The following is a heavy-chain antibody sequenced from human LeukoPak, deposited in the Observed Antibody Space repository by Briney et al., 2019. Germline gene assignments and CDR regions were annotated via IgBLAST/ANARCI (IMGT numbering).Heavy chain of an antibody. D-gene: IGHD6-13*01. V-gene: IGHV1-2*02. CDR1: GYTFTGYY. CDR2: INPNSGGT. CDR3: ARDKSGRQQLVYYYYYGMDV. Sequence: GASVKVSRKASGYTFTGYYMHWVRQAPGQGLEWMGWINPNSGGTNYAQKFQGGVTMTRDTSISTAYMELSRLRSDDTAVYYCARDKSGRQQLVYYYYYGMDVWGQGTTVTVSS. J-gene: IGHJ6*02.